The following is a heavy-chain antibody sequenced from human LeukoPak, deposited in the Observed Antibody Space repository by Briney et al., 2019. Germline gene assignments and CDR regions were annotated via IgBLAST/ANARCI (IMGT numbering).Heavy chain of an antibody. CDR1: GFTFSDYY. CDR2: ISSNGRTI. J-gene: IGHJ4*02. V-gene: IGHV3-11*04. CDR3: SRDEFEYCSGSSCAQRYDY. D-gene: IGHD2-2*01. Sequence: TGGSLRLSCAASGFTFSDYYMSWFRQAPGKGLEWVSYISSNGRTIFYADSMKGRFTISRDNAKKSLYLQMKSLIAEDTAMYYCSRDEFEYCSGSSCAQRYDYWGQGTLVTVSS.